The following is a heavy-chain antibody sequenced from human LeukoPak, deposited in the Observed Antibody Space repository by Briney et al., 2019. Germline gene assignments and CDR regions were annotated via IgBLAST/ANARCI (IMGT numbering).Heavy chain of an antibody. J-gene: IGHJ4*02. CDR1: GFTFSSYS. D-gene: IGHD1-14*01. V-gene: IGHV3-21*01. Sequence: GGSLRLSCAASGFTFSSYSMNWVRQAPGKGLEWISSISSSSTYIYYADSVKGRFTISRDNAKNSLYLQMNSLRAEDTAVCYCARETRKTFDYWGQGTLVTVSS. CDR3: ARETRKTFDY. CDR2: ISSSSTYI.